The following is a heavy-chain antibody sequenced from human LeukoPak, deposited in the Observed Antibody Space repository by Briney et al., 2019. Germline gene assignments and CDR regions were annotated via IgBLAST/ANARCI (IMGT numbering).Heavy chain of an antibody. CDR3: ARDTTYYSDRRGHYYYPFDS. V-gene: IGHV3-74*01. CDR2: INTDGSNI. CDR1: GFTSSGYW. Sequence: GGSLRVSCAASGFTSSGYWMHWVRQAPGKGLVWVSRINTDGSNIGYADSVKGRFTISRDNAKNTLYLQMSSLRPEDTAVYYCARDTTYYSDRRGHYYYPFDSWGQGTLDPVSS. J-gene: IGHJ4*02. D-gene: IGHD3-22*01.